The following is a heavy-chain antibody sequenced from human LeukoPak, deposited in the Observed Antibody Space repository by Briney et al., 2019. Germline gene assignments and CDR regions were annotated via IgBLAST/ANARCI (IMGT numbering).Heavy chain of an antibody. Sequence: GGSLRLSCAASGFTFSSYSMNWVRQAPGKGLEWVSSISSGSNYIFYADSLKGRFTISRDNAKNSLYLQMNSLRVEDTAVYYCARDGNPFDYWGQGTLVTVSS. CDR2: ISSGSNYI. J-gene: IGHJ4*02. V-gene: IGHV3-21*04. D-gene: IGHD1-14*01. CDR3: ARDGNPFDY. CDR1: GFTFSSYS.